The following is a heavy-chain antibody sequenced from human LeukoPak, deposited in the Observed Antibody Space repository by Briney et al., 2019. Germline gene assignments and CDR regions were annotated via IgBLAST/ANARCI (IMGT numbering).Heavy chain of an antibody. CDR3: VRDSFDSTGQYYFDY. CDR2: IRGSGGTI. CDR1: GFTFSAYN. V-gene: IGHV3-48*04. D-gene: IGHD3-22*01. Sequence: GGSLRLSCAASGFTFSAYNMNWVRQAPGKGLEWLSFIRGSGGTIYYAASVKGRFTISRDNAKNSLYLQMNSLRAEDTAVYYCVRDSFDSTGQYYFDYWGLGTLVTVSS. J-gene: IGHJ4*02.